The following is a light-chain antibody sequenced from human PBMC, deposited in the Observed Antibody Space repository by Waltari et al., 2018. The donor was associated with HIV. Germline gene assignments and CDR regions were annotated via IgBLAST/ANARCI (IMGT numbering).Light chain of an antibody. J-gene: IGLJ2*01. CDR3: AAWDDSLNVV. Sequence: QSVLTQPPSASGTPGQRVTTSCSGSSSNIGSNTVTWYQQLPGTAPKLLIYSNNQRPSGVPDRFSGSKSGTSASLAISGLQSEDEADYYCAAWDDSLNVVFGGGTKLTVL. CDR1: SSNIGSNT. V-gene: IGLV1-44*01. CDR2: SNN.